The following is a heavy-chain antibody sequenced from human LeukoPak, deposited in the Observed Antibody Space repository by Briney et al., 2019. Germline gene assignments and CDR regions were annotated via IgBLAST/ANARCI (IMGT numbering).Heavy chain of an antibody. CDR3: AMTPRYCGGDCSAVYYFDY. V-gene: IGHV5-51*01. J-gene: IGHJ4*02. D-gene: IGHD2-21*02. CDR1: GFKFTAYW. CDR2: IYPGDSDT. Sequence: GESLKISCQGSGFKFTAYWIGWVRQMPGKGLEWMGIIYPGDSDTRYSPSFQGQVTISADKFISTAYLQWSSLKASDTAMYYCAMTPRYCGGDCSAVYYFDYWGQGTLVTVSS.